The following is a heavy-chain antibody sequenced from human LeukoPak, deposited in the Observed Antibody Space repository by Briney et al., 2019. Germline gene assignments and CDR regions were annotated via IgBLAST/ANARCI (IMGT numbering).Heavy chain of an antibody. D-gene: IGHD6-19*01. CDR2: TYYRSKWYN. J-gene: IGHJ3*01. CDR1: GDSVSSTSAT. V-gene: IGHV6-1*01. CDR3: ARDPAYSSDWTKNAFDV. Sequence: SQTLSLTWAISGDSVSSTSATWNWIRQSPSRGLEWLGRTYYRSKWYNNYALSVKSRITINPDTSKNQFSLQLNSVTPEDTAIYYCARDPAYSSDWTKNAFDVWGQGTMVTVSS.